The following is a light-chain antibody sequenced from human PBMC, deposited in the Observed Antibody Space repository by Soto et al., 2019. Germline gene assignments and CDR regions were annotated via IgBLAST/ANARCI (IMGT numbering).Light chain of an antibody. J-gene: IGKJ1*01. CDR1: QSVSSN. V-gene: IGKV3-15*01. CDR3: XXXNNWPPWT. CDR2: GAS. Sequence: EIVMTQSPATLSVSPGERATLSCRASQSVSSNLAWYQQKPGQAPRLLMYGASTRATGIPDRFSGSGSGTXXXXXXXXXXXXXXXXYXXXXXNNWPPWTFGQGTKVEIK.